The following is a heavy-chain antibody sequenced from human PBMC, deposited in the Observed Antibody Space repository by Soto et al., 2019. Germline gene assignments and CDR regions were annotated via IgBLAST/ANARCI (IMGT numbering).Heavy chain of an antibody. D-gene: IGHD5-12*01. CDR3: VIDPTIVATSNFDY. V-gene: IGHV3-21*03. J-gene: IGHJ4*02. Sequence: GGSLRLSCAVSGFIFSRYSMNWVRQAPGKGLEWVSSIGTSGSYIYDTDSVKGRFTISRDNTKDSLYLQMESLRAEDTALYYCVIDPTIVATSNFDYWGQGTLVTVSS. CDR2: IGTSGSYI. CDR1: GFIFSRYS.